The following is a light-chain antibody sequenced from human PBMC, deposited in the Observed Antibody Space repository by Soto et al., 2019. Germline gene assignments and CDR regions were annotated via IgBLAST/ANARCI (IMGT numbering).Light chain of an antibody. CDR3: QSYDSSLSAVV. Sequence: QSVLTQPPSVSGALGQRVTISCTGSSSNIGAGYDVHWYQQLPGTAPKLLIFDNANRPSGVPDRFSGSKSATSASLAITGLQAEDEADYYCQSYDSSLSAVVFGGGTKLTVL. CDR1: SSNIGAGYD. J-gene: IGLJ2*01. CDR2: DNA. V-gene: IGLV1-40*01.